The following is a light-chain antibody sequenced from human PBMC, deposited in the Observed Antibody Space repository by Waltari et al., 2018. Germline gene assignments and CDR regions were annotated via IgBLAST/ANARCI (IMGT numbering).Light chain of an antibody. V-gene: IGKV3-11*01. CDR2: DAS. J-gene: IGKJ5*01. Sequence: EVVLTQSPATLSLSPGERATLSCRASQSVSNSLAWYRPKPGQAPSLLIYDASTRAAGIPDRFSGSGSGTDFTLSIISLEPEDLAVYYCQRRTGWPMTFGQGTRLEIK. CDR1: QSVSNS. CDR3: QRRTGWPMT.